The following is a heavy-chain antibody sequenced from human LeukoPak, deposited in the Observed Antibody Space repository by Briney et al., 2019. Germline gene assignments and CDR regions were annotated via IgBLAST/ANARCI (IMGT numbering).Heavy chain of an antibody. Sequence: GESLKISCKGSGYSFTNYWITWVSQMPGKGLEWMGRINARDSYTNYSPSFQGHVTISTDKSTSTAYLQWSSLKASDTAMYYCARQRYSYYNDYWGQGTLVSVSS. V-gene: IGHV5-10-1*01. CDR3: ARQRYSYYNDY. CDR2: INARDSYT. CDR1: GYSFTNYW. D-gene: IGHD5-18*01. J-gene: IGHJ4*02.